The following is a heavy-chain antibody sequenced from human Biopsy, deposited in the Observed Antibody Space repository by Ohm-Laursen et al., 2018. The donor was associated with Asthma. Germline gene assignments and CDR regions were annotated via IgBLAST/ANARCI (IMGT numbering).Heavy chain of an antibody. CDR1: GFTFSTSW. Sequence: SLRLSCAASGFTFSTSWMTWVRQAPGKGLEWVANIKEDGSEKNYVDSVKGRFTISRDNARDSVYLQMNSLRVEDTAVYYCARHNWDNWRFMYYGMDVWGQGTTVTVS. CDR3: ARHNWDNWRFMYYGMDV. CDR2: IKEDGSEK. D-gene: IGHD1-20*01. J-gene: IGHJ6*02. V-gene: IGHV3-7*02.